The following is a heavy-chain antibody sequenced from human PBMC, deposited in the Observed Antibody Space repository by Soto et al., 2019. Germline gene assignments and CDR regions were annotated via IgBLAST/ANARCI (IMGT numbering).Heavy chain of an antibody. CDR2: LNPSVGTT. J-gene: IGHJ3*02. CDR3: ARVLGDNYDGSDPFDM. D-gene: IGHD3-16*01. V-gene: IGHV1-46*01. CDR1: GYTFTSYS. Sequence: ASVKVSCKASGYTFTSYSIHWVRQAPGQGLEWMGILNPSVGTTTYAQKFQGRVTMTRDTPTTTVYMEMSSLRSEDTAAYYCARVLGDNYDGSDPFDMWGQGTMVTVSS.